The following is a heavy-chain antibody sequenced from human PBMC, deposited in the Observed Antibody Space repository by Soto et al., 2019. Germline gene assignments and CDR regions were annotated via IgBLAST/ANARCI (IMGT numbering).Heavy chain of an antibody. D-gene: IGHD2-15*01. CDR2: IVAARDQ. CDR3: ARAYTGRLPRRADYYYALDV. CDR1: AFTCSDDD. J-gene: IGHJ6*02. Sequence: GGSLRLSCTASAFTCSDDDMHCVRQAARKGLEWGSTIVAARDQYYTGSVKRRFTISRENARHSMLLQMNSVPVGDPAVYYCARAYTGRLPRRADYYYALDVWGQGTKVTVSS. V-gene: IGHV3-13*05.